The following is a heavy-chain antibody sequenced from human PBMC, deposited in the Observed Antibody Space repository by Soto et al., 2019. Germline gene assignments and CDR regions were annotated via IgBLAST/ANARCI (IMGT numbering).Heavy chain of an antibody. J-gene: IGHJ6*02. Sequence: GASVKVSCKASGGTFSSYAISWVRQAPGQGLEWMGGIIPIFGTANYAQKFQGRVTITADESTSTAYMELSSLRSEDTAVYYCARAWDYDFWSGHYYGLDVWGQGTTVTVSS. CDR3: ARAWDYDFWSGHYYGLDV. D-gene: IGHD3-3*01. CDR1: GGTFSSYA. V-gene: IGHV1-69*13. CDR2: IIPIFGTA.